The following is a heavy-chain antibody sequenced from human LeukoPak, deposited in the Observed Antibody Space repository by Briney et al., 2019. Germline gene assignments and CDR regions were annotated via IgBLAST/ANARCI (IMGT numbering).Heavy chain of an antibody. J-gene: IGHJ4*02. D-gene: IGHD2-2*01. V-gene: IGHV3-33*01. CDR1: GFIFSSYW. Sequence: PGGSLRLSCAASGFIFSSYWMNWVRQAPGKGLEWVAVIWYDGSNKYYADSVKGRFTISRDNSKNTLYLQMNSLRAEDTAVYYCARDGRYCSSTSCYFDYWGQGTLVTVSS. CDR2: IWYDGSNK. CDR3: ARDGRYCSSTSCYFDY.